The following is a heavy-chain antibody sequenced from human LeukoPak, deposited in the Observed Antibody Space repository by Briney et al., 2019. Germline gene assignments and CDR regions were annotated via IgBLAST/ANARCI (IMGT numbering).Heavy chain of an antibody. Sequence: SETLSLTCAVYGGSFSGYYWSWIRQPPGKGLEWIGSIYYSGSTYYNPSLKSRVTISVDTSKNQFSLKLSSVTAADTAVYYCARGYSGYYYFDYWGQGTLVTVSS. CDR2: IYYSGST. CDR1: GGSFSGYY. V-gene: IGHV4-34*01. CDR3: ARGYSGYYYFDY. D-gene: IGHD3-22*01. J-gene: IGHJ4*02.